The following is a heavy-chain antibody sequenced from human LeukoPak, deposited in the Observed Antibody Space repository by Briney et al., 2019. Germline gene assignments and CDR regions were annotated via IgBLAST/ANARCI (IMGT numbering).Heavy chain of an antibody. CDR1: GFTFSTYW. CDR3: ARGSIPVSSSWFYYFDY. Sequence: HPGGSLRLSCVASGFTFSTYWMSWVRQAPGKGLEWVANIKQDGSKNYYVESVKGRFTISRDNAKNSLYLQMSSLRAEDTAVYYCARGSIPVSSSWFYYFDYWGQGTLVTVSS. J-gene: IGHJ4*02. D-gene: IGHD6-13*01. V-gene: IGHV3-7*01. CDR2: IKQDGSKN.